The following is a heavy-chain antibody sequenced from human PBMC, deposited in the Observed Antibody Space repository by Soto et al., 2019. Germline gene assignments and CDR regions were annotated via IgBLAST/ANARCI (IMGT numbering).Heavy chain of an antibody. CDR1: GFTFSSYS. Sequence: GGSLRLSCAASGFTFSSYSMNWVRQAPGKGLEWVSSISSSSYIYYADSVKGRFTISRDNAKNSLYLQMNSLRAEDTAVYYCARDGVVVPAAIYDYWGQGTLVTVS. CDR2: ISSSSYI. D-gene: IGHD2-2*01. V-gene: IGHV3-21*01. J-gene: IGHJ4*02. CDR3: ARDGVVVPAAIYDY.